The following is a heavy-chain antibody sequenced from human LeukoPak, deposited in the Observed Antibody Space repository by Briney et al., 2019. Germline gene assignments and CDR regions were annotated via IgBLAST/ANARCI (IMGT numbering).Heavy chain of an antibody. J-gene: IGHJ3*02. CDR2: IIPIFGTA. V-gene: IGHV1-69*05. CDR1: GGTFSSYA. D-gene: IGHD3-22*01. Sequence: SVKVSCKASGGTFSSYAISWVRQAPGQGLEWMGGIIPIFGTANYAQKFQGRVTITTDESTSTAYMELSSLRSEDTAVYYCARPLGQVGYYSTDAFDIWGQGTMVTVSS. CDR3: ARPLGQVGYYSTDAFDI.